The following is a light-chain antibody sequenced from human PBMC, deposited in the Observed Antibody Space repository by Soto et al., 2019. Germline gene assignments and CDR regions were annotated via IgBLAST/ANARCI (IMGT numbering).Light chain of an antibody. CDR1: QSISWN. V-gene: IGKV1-39*01. CDR2: AAS. J-gene: IGKJ1*01. Sequence: DIQMTQSPSSLSASVGDRVTITCRASQSISWNLNWYQQKPGKAPKLLIYAASSLQSGVPSRFSGSGSGTDFTLTISSLQPEDFATYYCQQSYTTPWTFGQGTKVEIK. CDR3: QQSYTTPWT.